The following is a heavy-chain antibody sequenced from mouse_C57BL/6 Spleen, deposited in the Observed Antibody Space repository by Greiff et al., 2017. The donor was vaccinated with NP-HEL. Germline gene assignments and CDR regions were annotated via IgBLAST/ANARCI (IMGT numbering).Heavy chain of an antibody. V-gene: IGHV1-15*01. J-gene: IGHJ2*01. CDR2: LDPETGGT. Sequence: VQLQESGAELVRPGASVTLSCKASGYTFTDYEMHWVKQTPVHGLEWIGALDPETGGTAYNQKFKGKAILTADKSSSTAYMELRSLTSEDSAVYYCTRRGNSLDYWGQGTTLTVSS. D-gene: IGHD2-1*01. CDR1: GYTFTDYE. CDR3: TRRGNSLDY.